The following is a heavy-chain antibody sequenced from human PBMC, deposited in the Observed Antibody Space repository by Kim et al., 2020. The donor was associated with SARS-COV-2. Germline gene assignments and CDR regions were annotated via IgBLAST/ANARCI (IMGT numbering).Heavy chain of an antibody. Sequence: SETLSLTCTVSGVSINSYYWSWIRQPPGKGLEWIGYIYYSGSTNYNPSLKSRVTISVDTSKNQFSLKLSSVTAADTAVYYCARWGYYYGSSAYVRWDRNDAFDIWGQGKMVTVSS. CDR2: IYYSGST. CDR3: ARWGYYYGSSAYVRWDRNDAFDI. CDR1: GVSINSYY. V-gene: IGHV4-59*08. J-gene: IGHJ3*02. D-gene: IGHD3-22*01.